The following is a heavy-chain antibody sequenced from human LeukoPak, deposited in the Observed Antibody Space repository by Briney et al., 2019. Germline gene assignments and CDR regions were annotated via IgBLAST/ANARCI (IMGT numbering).Heavy chain of an antibody. Sequence: GGSLRLSCAASGFTFSSYEMNWVRQAPGKGLEWVSYISSSGSTIYYADSVKGRFTISRGNAKNSLYLQMNSLRAEDTAVYYCARAGGGWLRFNSYFDYWGQGTLVTVSS. CDR2: ISSSGSTI. CDR1: GFTFSSYE. CDR3: ARAGGGWLRFNSYFDY. V-gene: IGHV3-48*03. D-gene: IGHD5-12*01. J-gene: IGHJ4*02.